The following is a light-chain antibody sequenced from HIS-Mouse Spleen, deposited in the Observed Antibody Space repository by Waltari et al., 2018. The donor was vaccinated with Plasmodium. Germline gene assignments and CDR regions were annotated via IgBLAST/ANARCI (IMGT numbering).Light chain of an antibody. J-gene: IGLJ2*01. CDR1: NIGSKN. CDR2: RER. Sequence: SYELTQPLSVSVALGQTARITCGGNNIGSKNVNWYQPKPGQAPLLVIYRERNRPSGIPERFSGTNSGNTATLTISRAQAGDEADYYCHVWDSSTVVFGGGTKLTVL. V-gene: IGLV3-9*01. CDR3: HVWDSSTVV.